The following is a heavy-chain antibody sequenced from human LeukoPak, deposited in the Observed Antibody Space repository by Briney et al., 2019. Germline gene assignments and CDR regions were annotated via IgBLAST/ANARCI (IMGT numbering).Heavy chain of an antibody. CDR2: INHSGST. CDR1: GGSFSGYY. V-gene: IGHV4-34*01. J-gene: IGHJ5*02. D-gene: IGHD2-2*01. CDR3: ARGERDVVVPAAGGGFDP. Sequence: SETLSLTCAVYGGSFSGYYWSWIRQPPGKGREWIGEINHSGSTNYNPSPKSRVTISVDTSKNQFSLKLSSVTAADTAVYYCARGERDVVVPAAGGGFDPWGQGTLVTVSS.